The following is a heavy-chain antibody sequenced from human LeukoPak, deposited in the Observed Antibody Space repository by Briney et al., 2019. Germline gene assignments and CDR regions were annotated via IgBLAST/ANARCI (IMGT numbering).Heavy chain of an antibody. CDR3: ARGRPTSYDFWSGYHPPFDY. Sequence: SGTLSLTCAVYGGSFSGYYWSWIRQPPGKGLEWIGEINHSGSTNYNPSLKSRVTISVDTSKNQFSLKLSSVTAADTAVYYCARGRPTSYDFWSGYHPPFDYWGQGTLVTVSS. D-gene: IGHD3-3*01. CDR2: INHSGST. CDR1: GGSFSGYY. V-gene: IGHV4-34*01. J-gene: IGHJ4*02.